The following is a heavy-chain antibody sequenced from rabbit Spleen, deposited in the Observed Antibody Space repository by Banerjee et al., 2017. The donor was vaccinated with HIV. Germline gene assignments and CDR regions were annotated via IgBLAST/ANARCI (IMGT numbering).Heavy chain of an antibody. D-gene: IGHD8-1*01. Sequence: QEQLEESGGGLVQPEGSLTLACTASGFSFSTYFMCWVCQAPGKGLEWIACIDTGFGGTTYSASWAKGRFTISKTSSTTVTLQMTSLTAADTATYFCARDTASSFSSYGMDLWGQGTLVTVS. CDR1: GFSFSTYF. CDR3: ARDTASSFSSYGMDL. J-gene: IGHJ3*01. CDR2: IDTGFGGTT. V-gene: IGHV1S45*01.